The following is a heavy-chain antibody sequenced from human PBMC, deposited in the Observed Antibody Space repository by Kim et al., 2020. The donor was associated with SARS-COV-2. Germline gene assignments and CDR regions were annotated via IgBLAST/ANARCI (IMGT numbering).Heavy chain of an antibody. V-gene: IGHV1-46*01. Sequence: ASVKVSCKASGYTFTSYYMHWVRQAPGQGLEWMGIINPSGGSTSYAQKFQGRVTMTRDTSTSTVYMELSSLRSEDTAVYYCARETRDGSGSSKILCYFDYWGQGTLVTVSS. CDR2: INPSGGST. J-gene: IGHJ4*02. CDR1: GYTFTSYY. D-gene: IGHD3-10*01. CDR3: ARETRDGSGSSKILCYFDY.